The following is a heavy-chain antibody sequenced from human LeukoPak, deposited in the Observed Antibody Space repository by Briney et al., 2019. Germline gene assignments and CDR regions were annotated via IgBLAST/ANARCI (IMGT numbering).Heavy chain of an antibody. CDR3: ARDRQLVPLDY. D-gene: IGHD6-13*01. Sequence: PGRSLRLSCAASGFTFSSYGMHWVRQAPGKGLEWVAVIWYDGSNKYYADSVKGRFTISRDNSKNTLYLQMNSLRAEDTAVYYCARDRQLVPLDYWGQGTLVTVSS. J-gene: IGHJ4*02. CDR1: GFTFSSYG. CDR2: IWYDGSNK. V-gene: IGHV3-33*01.